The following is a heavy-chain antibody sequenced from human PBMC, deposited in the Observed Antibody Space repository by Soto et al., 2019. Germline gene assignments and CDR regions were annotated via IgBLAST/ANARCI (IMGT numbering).Heavy chain of an antibody. CDR1: GFTFGDYY. D-gene: IGHD6-6*01. Sequence: QVQLVESGGGLVKPGGSLRLSCAASGFTFGDYYMSWIRQAPGKGLEWVSYISSSGSSTYYVDSVRGRFTISRDNAKNSLYLQMDSLGAEDPAVYYCARAAAARPAAWYGGQGTLVTVSS. V-gene: IGHV3-11*01. CDR2: ISSSGSST. CDR3: ARAAAARPAAWY. J-gene: IGHJ4*02.